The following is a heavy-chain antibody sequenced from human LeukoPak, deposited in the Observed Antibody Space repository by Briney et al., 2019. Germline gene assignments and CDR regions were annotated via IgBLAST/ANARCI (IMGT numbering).Heavy chain of an antibody. V-gene: IGHV3-7*03. J-gene: IGHJ4*02. CDR1: EFTFSSYW. CDR2: IKQDGSEK. CDR3: ARDPGSGYEEHFDY. Sequence: GGSLRLSCAASEFTFSSYWMSWVRQAPRKGLEWVANIKQDGSEKYYVDSVKGRFTISRDNAKDSLYLQMNSLRAEDTAVYYCARDPGSGYEEHFDYWGQGTLVTVSS. D-gene: IGHD5-12*01.